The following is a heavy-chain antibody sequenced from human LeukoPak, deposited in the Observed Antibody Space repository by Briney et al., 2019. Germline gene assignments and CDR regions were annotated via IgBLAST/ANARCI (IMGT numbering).Heavy chain of an antibody. J-gene: IGHJ3*02. Sequence: SETLSLTCTVSGVSINKYYWSWIRQPPGKGLEWIGDIYYSGSTDHNPSLKSRVTISVDTSKRQFSLKMTSMTSADTAVYYCARRPVDYSSSDPAFDIWGQGTMATVSS. CDR1: GVSINKYY. CDR3: ARRPVDYSSSDPAFDI. V-gene: IGHV4-59*01. CDR2: IYYSGST. D-gene: IGHD6-6*01.